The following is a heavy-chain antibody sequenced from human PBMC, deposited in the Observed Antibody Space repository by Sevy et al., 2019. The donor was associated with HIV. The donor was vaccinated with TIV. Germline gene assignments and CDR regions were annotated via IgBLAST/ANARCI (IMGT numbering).Heavy chain of an antibody. CDR1: GFTFSSYA. V-gene: IGHV3-64*02. Sequence: GGSLRLSCAASGFTFSSYAMTWVRQAPGKGLEYISAISANGLSTFYRDTRKGRFIDSRDNSKITFYLQMGSLRLDDTAFYFCARGSFGVGTVKHWGQGTLVTVSS. CDR2: ISANGLST. J-gene: IGHJ4*02. CDR3: ARGSFGVGTVKH. D-gene: IGHD3-3*01.